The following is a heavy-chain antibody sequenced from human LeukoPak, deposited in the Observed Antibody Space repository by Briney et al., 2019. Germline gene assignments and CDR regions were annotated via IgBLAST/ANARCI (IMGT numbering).Heavy chain of an antibody. D-gene: IGHD6-6*01. CDR3: ARDLDVLSSSLWY. CDR2: INTNTGNP. V-gene: IGHV7-4-1*02. CDR1: GYTFTIYA. Sequence: ASVTVSFKASGYTFTIYAMNWVRQAPGQGLEWMGWINTNTGNPTYTQGFTGGVVFFLDTSVSTAYLQISSLKAEDTAVYYCARDLDVLSSSLWYWGQGTLVTVSS. J-gene: IGHJ4*02.